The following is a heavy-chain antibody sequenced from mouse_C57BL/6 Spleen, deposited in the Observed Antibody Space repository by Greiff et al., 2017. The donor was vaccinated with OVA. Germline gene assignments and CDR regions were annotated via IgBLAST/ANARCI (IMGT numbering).Heavy chain of an antibody. Sequence: VQLQQSGAELVRPGASVKLSCTASGFNINDDYMHWVKQRPEQGLEWIGWIDPENGDTEYASKFQGKATITADTSSNTAYLQLSSLTSEDTAVYYCTYGNYVGYWGQGTTLTVSS. CDR2: IDPENGDT. V-gene: IGHV14-4*01. CDR3: TYGNYVGY. D-gene: IGHD2-1*01. CDR1: GFNINDDY. J-gene: IGHJ2*01.